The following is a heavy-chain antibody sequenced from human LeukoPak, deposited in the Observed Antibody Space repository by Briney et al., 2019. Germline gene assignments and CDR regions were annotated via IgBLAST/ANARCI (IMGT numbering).Heavy chain of an antibody. Sequence: GGSLRLSCAASGFTFSSYWMSWVRQAPGKGLEWVAFIRYDGSNKYYADSVKGRFTISRDNSKNTLYLQMNSLRAEDTAVYYCASLITMIVVATELLDYWGQGTLVTVSS. J-gene: IGHJ4*02. D-gene: IGHD3-22*01. CDR1: GFTFSSYW. V-gene: IGHV3-30*02. CDR3: ASLITMIVVATELLDY. CDR2: IRYDGSNK.